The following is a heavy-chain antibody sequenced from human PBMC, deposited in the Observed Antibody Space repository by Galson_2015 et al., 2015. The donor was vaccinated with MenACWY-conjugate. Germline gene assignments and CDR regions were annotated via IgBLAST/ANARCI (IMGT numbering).Heavy chain of an antibody. CDR1: GYSFTTYW. Sequence: QSGAEVKKPGESLRISCTGSGYSFTTYWITWVRQMPGKGLEWMGRIDPSDSYTNYSPSFQGHVTMSADKSISTAYLQWSSLKASDAAMYYCVAESSGTRRYFDYWGQGTLVTVSS. J-gene: IGHJ4*02. D-gene: IGHD3-10*01. CDR3: VAESSGTRRYFDY. V-gene: IGHV5-10-1*01. CDR2: IDPSDSYT.